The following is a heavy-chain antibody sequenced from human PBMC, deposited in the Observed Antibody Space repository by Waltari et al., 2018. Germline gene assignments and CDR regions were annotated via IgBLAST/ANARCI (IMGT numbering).Heavy chain of an antibody. CDR3: AKYANPSSYLDY. Sequence: EVQVLESGGGLVQPGGSLRLSCAASGFTFSTYAMGWVRQAPGKGLAGLSAINDAGGWTSHADSVRGRFTISRDNSKNILYLQMNDLRVEDTAIYYCAKYANPSSYLDYWGQGTLVTVSS. D-gene: IGHD6-6*01. CDR2: INDAGGWT. CDR1: GFTFSTYA. V-gene: IGHV3-23*01. J-gene: IGHJ4*02.